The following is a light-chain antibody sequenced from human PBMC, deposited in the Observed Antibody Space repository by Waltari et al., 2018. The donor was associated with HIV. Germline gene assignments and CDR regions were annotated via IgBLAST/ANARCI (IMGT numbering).Light chain of an antibody. CDR1: QSVLYSSNNKNY. CDR2: WAS. CDR3: QQYYNTPT. J-gene: IGKJ4*01. Sequence: DIVMTQSPDSLIVSLGERATITCKSSQSVLYSSNNKNYLAWYQQKPGQPPKLLIYWASTRESGVPDRFSGSGSGTDFTLTISSLQAEDVAIYFCQQYYNTPTFGGGTKVEIK. V-gene: IGKV4-1*01.